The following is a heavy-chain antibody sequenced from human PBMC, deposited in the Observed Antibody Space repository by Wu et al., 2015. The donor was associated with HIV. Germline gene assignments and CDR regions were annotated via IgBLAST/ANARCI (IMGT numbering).Heavy chain of an antibody. CDR2: VNPKSGDT. CDR3: ATLGEYSYGVGYYYHGMDV. Sequence: QVQLVQSGAEVKKPGASVKVSCKASGYTFTGYSMHWVRQAPGQGLEWMGWVNPKSGDTKYAQKFQGRVTMTRHTFISTAYMELSRLRSDDTAVYYCATLGEYSYGVGYYYHGMDVVGPRDHGHRLL. D-gene: IGHD5-18*01. CDR1: GYTFTGYS. V-gene: IGHV1-2*02. J-gene: IGHJ6*02.